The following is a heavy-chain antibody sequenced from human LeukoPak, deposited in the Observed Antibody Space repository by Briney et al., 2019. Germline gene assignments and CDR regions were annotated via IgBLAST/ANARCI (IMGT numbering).Heavy chain of an antibody. Sequence: SETLSLTFAVYGGSFSGYYWSWIRQPPGKGLEWIGEINHSGSTNYNPSLKSRVTISVDTSKNQFSLKLSSVTAADTAVYYCARAIRGYCSSTSCYEIDPWGQGTLATVSS. CDR1: GGSFSGYY. D-gene: IGHD2-2*01. V-gene: IGHV4-34*01. J-gene: IGHJ5*02. CDR3: ARAIRGYCSSTSCYEIDP. CDR2: INHSGST.